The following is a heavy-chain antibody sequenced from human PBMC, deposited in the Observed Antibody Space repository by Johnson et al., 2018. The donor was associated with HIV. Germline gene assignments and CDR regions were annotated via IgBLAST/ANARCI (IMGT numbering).Heavy chain of an antibody. V-gene: IGHV3-30*02. Sequence: QVQLVESGGGVVQPGRSLRLSCAASGFTFSSYGMHWVRQAPGKGLEWVAFIRYDGSNKYYADSVKGRFTISRDNSKNTLYLQMNSLRAEDTAVYYCAKATTGSDAFDICGQGTMVTVSS. CDR2: IRYDGSNK. J-gene: IGHJ3*02. CDR3: AKATTGSDAFDI. D-gene: IGHD1-1*01. CDR1: GFTFSSYG.